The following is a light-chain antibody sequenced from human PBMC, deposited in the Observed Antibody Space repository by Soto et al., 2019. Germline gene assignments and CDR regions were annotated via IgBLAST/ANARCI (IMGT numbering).Light chain of an antibody. CDR3: QQYSIRRT. CDR2: GAS. V-gene: IGKV3-15*01. J-gene: IGKJ1*01. CDR1: QSVSSN. Sequence: IVWTHSPGTLSLSPGQTATLSCRASQSVSSNLAWYQQKPGPAPRLLIYGASTRATGIPARFSGSGSGTESTLTISGLQSEDFAVDYCQQYSIRRTGGQGAKVEIK.